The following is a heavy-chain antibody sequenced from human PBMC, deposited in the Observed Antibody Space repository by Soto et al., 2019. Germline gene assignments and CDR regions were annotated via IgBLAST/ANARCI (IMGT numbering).Heavy chain of an antibody. V-gene: IGHV1-18*01. D-gene: IGHD3-9*01. CDR3: AREGDILTGFAWDHYYYMDV. Sequence: ASVKVSCKASGYTFTSYGISWVRQAPGQGLEWMGWISAYNGNTNYAQKLQGRVTMTTDTSTSTAYMELRSLRSDDTAVYYCAREGDILTGFAWDHYYYMDVWGKGTTVTVSS. CDR2: ISAYNGNT. CDR1: GYTFTSYG. J-gene: IGHJ6*03.